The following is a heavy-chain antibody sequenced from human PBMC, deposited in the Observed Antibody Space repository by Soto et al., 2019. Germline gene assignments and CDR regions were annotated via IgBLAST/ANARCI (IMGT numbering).Heavy chain of an antibody. J-gene: IGHJ3*02. V-gene: IGHV1-18*01. CDR2: ISAYNGST. Sequence: GASVKVSCKASGYTFTSYGISWVRQAPGQGLEWMGWISAYNGSTNYAQKLQGRVTMTTDTSTSTAYMELRSLRSDDTAVYYCARLMYYDSSGYWVAFDIWGQGTMVTVSS. D-gene: IGHD3-22*01. CDR3: ARLMYYDSSGYWVAFDI. CDR1: GYTFTSYG.